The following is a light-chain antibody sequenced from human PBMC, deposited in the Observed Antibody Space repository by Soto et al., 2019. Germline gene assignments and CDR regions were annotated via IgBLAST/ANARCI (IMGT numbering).Light chain of an antibody. J-gene: IGLJ1*01. CDR1: SSNIGSNY. Sequence: QYVLTQPTSASETPGQRVTISCSGKSSNIGSNYVYWYQQLPGTAPKLLIYRNNQRPSGVPDRFSGPKSGTSASLAISGLRSEDDADYYCAAWDDSLSGYVFGTGTKVTVL. V-gene: IGLV1-47*01. CDR3: AAWDDSLSGYV. CDR2: RNN.